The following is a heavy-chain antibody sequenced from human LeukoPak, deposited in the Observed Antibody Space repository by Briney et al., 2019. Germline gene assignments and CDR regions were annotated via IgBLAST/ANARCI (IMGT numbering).Heavy chain of an antibody. CDR1: GITLSNYG. V-gene: IGHV3-23*01. CDR2: ISGSGGGT. J-gene: IGHJ4*02. Sequence: AGGSLRLSCAVSGITLSNYGMSWVRQAPGKGLECVAGISGSGGGTYYADSVKGRFTISRDNPKSTLYLQMNSLRAEDTAVYFCAKRGVVIRVILVGFHKEAYYFDSWGQGALVTVSS. D-gene: IGHD3-22*01. CDR3: AKRGVVIRVILVGFHKEAYYFDS.